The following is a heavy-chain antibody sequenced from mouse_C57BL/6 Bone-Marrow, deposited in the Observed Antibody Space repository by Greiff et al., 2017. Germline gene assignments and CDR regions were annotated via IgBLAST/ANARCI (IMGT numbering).Heavy chain of an antibody. CDR1: GYTFTDYN. CDR2: INPNNGGT. V-gene: IGHV1-18*01. Sequence: EVQLQQSGPELVKPGASVKIPCKASGYTFTDYNMDWVKQSHGKSLEWIGDINPNNGGTIYNQKFKGKATLTVDKSSSTAYMELRSLTSEDTAVYYCARDSKPPYYAMDYGGKGTSGTVSS. D-gene: IGHD2-5*01. CDR3: ARDSKPPYYAMDY. J-gene: IGHJ4*01.